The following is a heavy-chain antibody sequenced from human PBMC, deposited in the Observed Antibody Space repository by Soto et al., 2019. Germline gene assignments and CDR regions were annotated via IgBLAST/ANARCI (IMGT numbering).Heavy chain of an antibody. CDR3: VRSGGTYPDH. CDR2: IYHSGST. J-gene: IGHJ4*02. Sequence: PSETLSLTCAVAGYYIRSGYYGAWIRQPTGKGLEWIGNIYHSGSTYYNPSLNSRVTMSVDTSKNQFSLSLRSATAADTAIYYCVRSGGTYPDHWGQGALVTVSS. V-gene: IGHV4-38-2*01. D-gene: IGHD2-15*01. CDR1: GYYIRSGYY.